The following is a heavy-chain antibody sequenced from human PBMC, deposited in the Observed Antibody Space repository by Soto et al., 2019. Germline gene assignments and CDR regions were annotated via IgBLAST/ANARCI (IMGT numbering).Heavy chain of an antibody. Sequence: ASVNVSYKGRGYTSTSYGISWVRKAPGPGPEGMGWISAYNGNTNCARNLQGRVTMTTGTSRSTAYGELMGVRCDDTAEYYCARDDTTFVGSHYWGQGTLATVSS. CDR2: ISAYNGNT. V-gene: IGHV1-18*04. CDR1: GYTSTSYG. D-gene: IGHD3-3*01. CDR3: ARDDTTFVGSHY. J-gene: IGHJ4*02.